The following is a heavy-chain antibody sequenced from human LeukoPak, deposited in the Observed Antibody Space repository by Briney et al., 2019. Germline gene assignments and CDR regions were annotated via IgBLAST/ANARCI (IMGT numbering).Heavy chain of an antibody. CDR2: ISGSGGSI. Sequence: GGSLRLSCAACGFTFSSYAISWVRQAPGKGLEWVSAISGSGGSIYYADSVKGRFTMSRDNSKNTLYLQMNSLRAEDTAVYYCAKDGPYSSSWYPDYWGQGTLVTVSS. D-gene: IGHD6-13*01. CDR1: GFTFSSYA. CDR3: AKDGPYSSSWYPDY. V-gene: IGHV3-23*01. J-gene: IGHJ4*02.